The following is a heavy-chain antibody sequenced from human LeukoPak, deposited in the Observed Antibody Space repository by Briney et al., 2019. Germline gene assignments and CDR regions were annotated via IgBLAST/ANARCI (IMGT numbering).Heavy chain of an antibody. J-gene: IGHJ4*02. V-gene: IGHV4-61*02. CDR3: ARGSTSVSPTQKGFDY. Sequence: SETLSLTCTVSGGSISSGSYYWSWIRQPAGKGLEWIGRIYTSGSTNYNPSLKSRVTISVDTSKNQFSLKLSSVTAADTAVYYCARGSTSVSPTQKGFDYWGQGTLVTVSS. D-gene: IGHD2-2*01. CDR1: GGSISSGSYY. CDR2: IYTSGST.